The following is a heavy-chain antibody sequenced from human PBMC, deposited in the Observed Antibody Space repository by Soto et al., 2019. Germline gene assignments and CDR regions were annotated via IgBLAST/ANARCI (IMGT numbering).Heavy chain of an antibody. D-gene: IGHD2-2*01. CDR1: GGTFSSYG. CDR2: IIPIFGTA. Sequence: ASVKVSCKASGGTFSSYGISWVRQAPGQGLEWMGGIIPIFGTANYAQKFQGRVKITADESTSTACMELSSLRSEDTAVYYCARDGLGYCISTSCPSLAYYYYGMDVWGQGTTVTVS. V-gene: IGHV1-69*13. J-gene: IGHJ6*02. CDR3: ARDGLGYCISTSCPSLAYYYYGMDV.